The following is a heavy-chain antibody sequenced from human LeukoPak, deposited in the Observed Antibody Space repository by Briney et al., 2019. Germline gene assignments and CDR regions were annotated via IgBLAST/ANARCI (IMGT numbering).Heavy chain of an antibody. D-gene: IGHD3-10*01. V-gene: IGHV1-18*01. J-gene: IGHJ4*02. Sequence: ASVKVSCKASGYTFTSYGISWVRQAPGQGLEWMGWISAYNGNTNYVQKLQGRVTMTTDTSTSTAYMELRSLRSDDTAVYYCARILWFGELFLSPYFDYWGQGTLVTVSS. CDR1: GYTFTSYG. CDR2: ISAYNGNT. CDR3: ARILWFGELFLSPYFDY.